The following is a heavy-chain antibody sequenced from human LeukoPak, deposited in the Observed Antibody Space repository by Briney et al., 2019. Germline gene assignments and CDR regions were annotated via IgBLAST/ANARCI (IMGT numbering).Heavy chain of an antibody. V-gene: IGHV4-4*07. D-gene: IGHD3-22*01. CDR1: GGSISSYY. Sequence: SETLSLTCTVSGGSISSYYWSWIRQPAGKGLEWIGRIYTSGSTNYNPSLKNRVTMSVDTSKNQFSLKLSSVTAADTAVYYCAREWKYYYDSSGYYNWFDPWGQGTLVTVSS. CDR3: AREWKYYYDSSGYYNWFDP. J-gene: IGHJ5*02. CDR2: IYTSGST.